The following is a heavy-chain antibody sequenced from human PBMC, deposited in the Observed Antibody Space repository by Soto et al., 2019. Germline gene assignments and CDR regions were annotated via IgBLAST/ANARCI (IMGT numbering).Heavy chain of an antibody. V-gene: IGHV3-23*01. CDR2: ISGSGGST. CDR1: GFTFSSYA. D-gene: IGHD3-16*01. J-gene: IGHJ6*02. CDR3: XKSGRGRWLQVSDGMDV. Sequence: GGSLRLSCAASGFTFSSYAMSWIRQAPGKGLEWVSAISGSGGSTYYADSVKGRFTISRDNSKNTLYLQMNSLRAEDTAVYYCXKSGRGRWLQVSDGMDVWGQGTTVTVSS.